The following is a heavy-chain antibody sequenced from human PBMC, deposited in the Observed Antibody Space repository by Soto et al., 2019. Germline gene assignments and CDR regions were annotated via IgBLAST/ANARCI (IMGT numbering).Heavy chain of an antibody. CDR1: GDSINGSPCL. V-gene: IGHV4-39*01. D-gene: IGHD2-21*02. CDR3: VRHSERTAMAVTAFDY. Sequence: QLQLQESGPGLVKPSETLSLTCTVSGDSINGSPCLWGWIRQAPGKGLEWIVSMYDSVYESGTTFSNPHLQSRVTISIDTSKSQCSLKLTSVTAADTAFYYGVRHSERTAMAVTAFDYWGQGTLGTVSS. CDR2: MYDSVYESGTT. J-gene: IGHJ4*02.